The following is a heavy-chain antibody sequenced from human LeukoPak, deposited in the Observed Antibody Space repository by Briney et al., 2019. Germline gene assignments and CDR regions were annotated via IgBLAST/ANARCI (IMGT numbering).Heavy chain of an antibody. Sequence: SETLSLTCAVYGGSFIGYYWSWIRHPPRKRQEGSGGINHSGSTNYNTSLNSRVTISVYTSKNQFSLKLSSVPAADTAVYYCAREYSSGWYWFDPWGQGTLVTVSS. V-gene: IGHV4-34*01. CDR3: AREYSSGWYWFDP. CDR1: GGSFIGYY. D-gene: IGHD6-19*01. J-gene: IGHJ5*02. CDR2: INHSGST.